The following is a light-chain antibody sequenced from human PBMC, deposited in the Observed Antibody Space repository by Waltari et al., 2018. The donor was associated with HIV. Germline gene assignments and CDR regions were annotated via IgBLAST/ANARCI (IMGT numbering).Light chain of an antibody. CDR1: QSISYNY. J-gene: IGKJ3*01. Sequence: VLTQSPGILSLSLGETAILSCRASQSISYNYLAWYQQKTGQAPRLLMYGVSTRATGIPDRFSGSGSGTDFTLTISGLEPEEFAVYYCQQYASSSFTFGPGTKVEIK. V-gene: IGKV3-20*01. CDR2: GVS. CDR3: QQYASSSFT.